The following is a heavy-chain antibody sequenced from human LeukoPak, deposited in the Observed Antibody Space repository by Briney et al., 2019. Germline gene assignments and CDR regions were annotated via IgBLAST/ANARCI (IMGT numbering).Heavy chain of an antibody. CDR2: INPSGGST. J-gene: IGHJ4*02. D-gene: IGHD6-6*01. CDR3: ASLGSSWWRGHY. CDR1: GYTFTSYY. Sequence: ASVKVSCKASGYTFTSYYMHWVRQAPGQGLEWMGIINPSGGSTSYAQKFQGRVTMTRDMSTSTVYMELSSLRSEDTAVYYCASLGSSWWRGHYWGQGTLVTVSS. V-gene: IGHV1-46*01.